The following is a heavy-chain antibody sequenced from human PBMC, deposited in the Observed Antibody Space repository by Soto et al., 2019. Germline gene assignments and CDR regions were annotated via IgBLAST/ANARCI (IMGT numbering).Heavy chain of an antibody. Sequence: SVKVSSKASGRPFSSHAISSVRQAPRQGLEWMGGIIPIFGTANYAQKFQGRVTITADESTSTAYMELSSLRSQDTAVYYCEGGIVVVPADYGMDVWGQGATVTVSS. CDR1: GRPFSSHA. D-gene: IGHD2-2*01. J-gene: IGHJ6*02. CDR2: IIPIFGTA. V-gene: IGHV1-69*13. CDR3: EGGIVVVPADYGMDV.